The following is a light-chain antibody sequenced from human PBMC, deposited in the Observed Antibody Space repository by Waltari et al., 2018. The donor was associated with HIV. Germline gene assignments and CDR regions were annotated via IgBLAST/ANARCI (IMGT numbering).Light chain of an antibody. Sequence: DIVMTQSPLSLPVTPGEPASISGRSSQSLMHTIAYNYVDWYLQKPGQSPQVLIYLGSNLASGVADRFSGSVSGTDFTLKISRVEPEDVCVYYCMQTLQPPWTFGQGTKVEIK. J-gene: IGKJ1*01. CDR3: MQTLQPPWT. CDR1: QSLMHTIAYNY. CDR2: LGS. V-gene: IGKV2-28*01.